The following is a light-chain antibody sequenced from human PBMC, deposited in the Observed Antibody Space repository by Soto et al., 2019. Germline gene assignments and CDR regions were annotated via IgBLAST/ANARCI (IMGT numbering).Light chain of an antibody. CDR2: DAS. Sequence: EIVLTQSPATLSLAPGEIATLSCRASQSVSSYVAWYQQKPCQAPRLLLSDASNRATGIPARFSGSGSGTDYTLALRSLEPEDFAVYYCQQRSNWPPLMFGGGTKVEIK. CDR1: QSVSSY. CDR3: QQRSNWPPLM. J-gene: IGKJ4*02. V-gene: IGKV3-11*01.